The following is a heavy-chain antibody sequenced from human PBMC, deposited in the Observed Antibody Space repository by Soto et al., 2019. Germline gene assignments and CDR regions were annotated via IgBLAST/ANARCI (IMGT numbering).Heavy chain of an antibody. CDR3: ARFSGAVAGRDGFDN. J-gene: IGHJ3*02. D-gene: IGHD6-19*01. CDR2: ISSSGPTI. CDR1: GFTFSDYY. V-gene: IGHV3-11*01. Sequence: QVQLVESGGGLVKPGGSLRLSCAASGFTFSDYYMTWIRQAPGKGLEWVSYISSSGPTINHAEFVRGRFTISRDNSKNSLYLQMDGLRAEDTAVYYCARFSGAVAGRDGFDNWGQGTLVTVSS.